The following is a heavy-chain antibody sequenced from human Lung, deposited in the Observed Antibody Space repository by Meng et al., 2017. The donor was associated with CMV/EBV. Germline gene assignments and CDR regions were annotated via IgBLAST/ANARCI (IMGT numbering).Heavy chain of an antibody. Sequence: GGSLRLSCAASGFRFSNYDIHWVRQAPGKGLEWVAFIRYDGDSEYSADSMKGRITVSRDDSKNTMCLQMSTLRIEDTAVYYCAKAGPLYSGTYEHFDFWGQGTLVTVSS. V-gene: IGHV3-30*02. CDR2: IRYDGDSE. CDR3: AKAGPLYSGTYEHFDF. D-gene: IGHD1-26*01. J-gene: IGHJ4*02. CDR1: GFRFSNYD.